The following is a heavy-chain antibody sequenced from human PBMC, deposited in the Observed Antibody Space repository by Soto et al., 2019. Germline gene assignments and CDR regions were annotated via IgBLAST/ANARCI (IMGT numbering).Heavy chain of an antibody. V-gene: IGHV1-69*01. CDR1: GGTFSSYA. CDR3: ARAHRYSSGWYSPSTYYFDY. D-gene: IGHD6-19*01. CDR2: IIPIFGTA. J-gene: IGHJ4*02. Sequence: QVQLVQSGAEVKKPGSSVKVSCKASGGTFSSYAISWVRQAPGQGLEWMGGIIPIFGTANYAQKFQGRVTITADESTSSAYVELSSLRSEDMAVYYCARAHRYSSGWYSPSTYYFDYWGQGTLVTVSS.